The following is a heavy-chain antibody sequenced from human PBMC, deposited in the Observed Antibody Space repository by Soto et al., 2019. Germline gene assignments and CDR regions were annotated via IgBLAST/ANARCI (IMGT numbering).Heavy chain of an antibody. D-gene: IGHD6-13*01. Sequence: GASVKVSCKASGYTFTSYYMHWVRQAPGQGLEWMGIINPSGGSTSYAQKFQGRVTMTRDTSTSTVYMELSSLRSEDTAVYYCARGGYSSSWYGHYGMDVWGQGTTVTVSS. CDR2: INPSGGST. V-gene: IGHV1-46*03. CDR3: ARGGYSSSWYGHYGMDV. CDR1: GYTFTSYY. J-gene: IGHJ6*02.